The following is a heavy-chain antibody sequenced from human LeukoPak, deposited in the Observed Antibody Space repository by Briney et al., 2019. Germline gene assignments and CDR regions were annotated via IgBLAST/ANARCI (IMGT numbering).Heavy chain of an antibody. Sequence: GSLRLSCAASGFTFSSYAMSWVRQPPGKGLEWIGSIYYSGSTFYNPSLKSRVTISVDTSKNQFSLKLSSVTAADTAVYYCARHQPHYDILTGYYTSYYYFDYWGQGTLVTVSS. D-gene: IGHD3-9*01. CDR2: IYYSGST. CDR3: ARHQPHYDILTGYYTSYYYFDY. CDR1: GFTFSSYA. J-gene: IGHJ4*02. V-gene: IGHV4-39*01.